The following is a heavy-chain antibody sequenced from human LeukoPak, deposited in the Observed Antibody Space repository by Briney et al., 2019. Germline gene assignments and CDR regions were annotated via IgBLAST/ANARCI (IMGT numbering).Heavy chain of an antibody. V-gene: IGHV5-51*03. CDR2: IYPGDSDT. Sequence: PGESLKISCKASGYTFTSYWIGWVRQMPGKGLEWMGIIYPGDSDTRYSPSFQGQITISADKSIRTAYLQWSSLKASDTAMYYCARESYYYGSGSSQRRPFDYWGQGTLVTVSS. CDR3: ARESYYYGSGSSQRRPFDY. CDR1: GYTFTSYW. D-gene: IGHD3-10*01. J-gene: IGHJ4*02.